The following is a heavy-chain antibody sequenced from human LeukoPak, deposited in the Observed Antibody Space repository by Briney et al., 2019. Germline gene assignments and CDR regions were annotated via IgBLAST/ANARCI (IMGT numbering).Heavy chain of an antibody. J-gene: IGHJ5*02. CDR3: ASTLVADNWFDP. CDR2: IYYSGST. V-gene: IGHV4-31*03. Sequence: SETLSLTCTVSGGSISSGGYYWSWIRQHPGKGLEWIGYIYYSGSTYYNPSLKSRVTIPVDTSKNQFSLKLSSVTAADTAVYYCASTLVADNWFDPWGQGTLVTVSS. CDR1: GGSISSGGYY. D-gene: IGHD2-15*01.